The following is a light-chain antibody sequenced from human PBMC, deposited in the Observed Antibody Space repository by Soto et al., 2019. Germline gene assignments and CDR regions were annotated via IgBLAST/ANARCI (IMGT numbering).Light chain of an antibody. CDR2: LAS. V-gene: IGKV1-5*03. CDR3: QQHGSYPRT. Sequence: DIQMTQSPSTLSASVGDRVTITCRAIQRIGTSLAWYQQRPGKAPKLLIYLASNLEVGVPSRFSGSGSGTEFTLAISSLQPDDFATYYCQQHGSYPRTLGQGTKVEI. J-gene: IGKJ1*01. CDR1: QRIGTS.